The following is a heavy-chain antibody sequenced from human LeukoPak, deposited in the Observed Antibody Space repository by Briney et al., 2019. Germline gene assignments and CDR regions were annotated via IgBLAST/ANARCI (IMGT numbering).Heavy chain of an antibody. CDR1: GGTFSSYA. J-gene: IGHJ6*01. CDR2: IIPILGIA. Sequence: SVKVSCKASGGTFSSYAISWVRQAPGQGLEWMGRIIPILGIANYAQKFQGRATITADKSTSTAYMELSSLRSEDTAVYYCAREGLDGTTHIYYYGMDVWGQGTTVTVSS. CDR3: AREGLDGTTHIYYYGMDV. V-gene: IGHV1-69*04. D-gene: IGHD1-7*01.